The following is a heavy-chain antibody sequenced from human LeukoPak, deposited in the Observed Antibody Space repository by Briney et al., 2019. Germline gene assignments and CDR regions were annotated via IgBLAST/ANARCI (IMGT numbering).Heavy chain of an antibody. CDR1: GFTFSSYW. V-gene: IGHV3-7*01. CDR2: IKRDGNEK. Sequence: GGSLRLSCAASGFTFSSYWMNWVRQAPGKGLEWVANIKRDGNEKNYVDSVKGRFSISRDNAKNSLYLQIDRLRDEDTAVYYCAKEGAYPIITYDSWGEGALVSVSS. CDR3: AKEGAYPIITYDS. D-gene: IGHD3-10*01. J-gene: IGHJ5*01.